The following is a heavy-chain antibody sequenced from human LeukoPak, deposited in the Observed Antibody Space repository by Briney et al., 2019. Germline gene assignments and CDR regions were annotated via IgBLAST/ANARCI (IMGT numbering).Heavy chain of an antibody. J-gene: IGHJ4*02. CDR2: MYTSGGT. V-gene: IGHV4-61*02. CDR1: GDSISSQNYY. CDR3: ARDPNSYGSGSYYFDY. D-gene: IGHD3-10*01. Sequence: SQTLSLTCTVSGDSISSQNYYWSWIRQPAGKGLEWIGRMYTSGGTNYNPSLQSRVTISLDTSKNQFSLRLSSVTAADTAIYYCARDPNSYGSGSYYFDYWGQGILVTVSS.